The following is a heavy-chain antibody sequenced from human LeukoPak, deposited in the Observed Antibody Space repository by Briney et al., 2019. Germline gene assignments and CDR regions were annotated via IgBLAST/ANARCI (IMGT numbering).Heavy chain of an antibody. D-gene: IGHD5-12*01. Sequence: SETLSLTCTVSGASVSSGSYYWSWIRQPPGKGLEWIGYISYSGSTNSNPSLKSRVTISVDTSKNQFPLKLSSVTAADTAVYYCARDRRYSGYDGLDYWGQGTLVTVSA. V-gene: IGHV4-61*01. J-gene: IGHJ4*02. CDR1: GASVSSGSYY. CDR2: ISYSGST. CDR3: ARDRRYSGYDGLDY.